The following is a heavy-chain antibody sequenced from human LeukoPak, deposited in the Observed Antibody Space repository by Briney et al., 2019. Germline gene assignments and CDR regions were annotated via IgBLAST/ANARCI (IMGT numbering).Heavy chain of an antibody. J-gene: IGHJ6*03. D-gene: IGHD6-19*01. Sequence: SGGSLRLSCAASGVTFSSYAMHWVRQAPGKGLEWMAVISYDGSNKYYADSVKGRFTISRDNSKNTLYLQMNSLRAEDTAVYYCAKDIGVSGWYWDYMDVWGKGTTVTISS. V-gene: IGHV3-30*04. CDR3: AKDIGVSGWYWDYMDV. CDR1: GVTFSSYA. CDR2: ISYDGSNK.